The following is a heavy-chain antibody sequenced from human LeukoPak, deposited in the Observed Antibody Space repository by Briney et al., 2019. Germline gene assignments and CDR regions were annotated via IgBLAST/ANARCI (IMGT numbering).Heavy chain of an antibody. Sequence: SGGSLRLSCAASGFTFSSYEMNWVRQAPGKGLEWVSYISSSAKTMYYADSVKGRFTISRDNSKNTLYLQMNSLRAEDTAVYYCARGYGSGSPTNFDYWGQGTLVTVSS. CDR1: GFTFSSYE. V-gene: IGHV3-48*03. CDR2: ISSSAKTM. D-gene: IGHD3-10*01. CDR3: ARGYGSGSPTNFDY. J-gene: IGHJ4*02.